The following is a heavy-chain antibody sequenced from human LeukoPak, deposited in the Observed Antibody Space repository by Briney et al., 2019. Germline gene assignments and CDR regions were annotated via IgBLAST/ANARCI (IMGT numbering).Heavy chain of an antibody. Sequence: GGSLRLSCAASGFTFSSYSMNWVRQAPGKGLEWVSSISSSSSYIYYADSVKGRFTISRDNAKNSLYLQMNSLRSEDTAVYYCATRWGGPAAKEDAFDIWGQGTMVTVSS. D-gene: IGHD2-2*01. V-gene: IGHV3-21*04. CDR3: ATRWGGPAAKEDAFDI. CDR2: ISSSSSYI. CDR1: GFTFSSYS. J-gene: IGHJ3*02.